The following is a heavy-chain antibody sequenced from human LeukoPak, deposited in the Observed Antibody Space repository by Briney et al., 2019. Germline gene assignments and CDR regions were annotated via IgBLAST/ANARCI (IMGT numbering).Heavy chain of an antibody. CDR3: ARATYDYVWGSYRSFDY. Sequence: PSETLSLTCTVSGGSISSYYWSWIRQPPGKGLEWIGYIYYSGSTNYNPSLKSRVTISVDTSKNQSSLKLSSVTAADTAVYYCARATYDYVWGSYRSFDYWGQGTLVTVSS. J-gene: IGHJ4*02. D-gene: IGHD3-16*02. V-gene: IGHV4-59*01. CDR2: IYYSGST. CDR1: GGSISSYY.